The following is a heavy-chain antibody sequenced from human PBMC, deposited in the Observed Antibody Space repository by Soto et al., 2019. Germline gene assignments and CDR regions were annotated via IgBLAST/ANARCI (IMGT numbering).Heavy chain of an antibody. V-gene: IGHV3-9*01. CDR2: ISWNSKTI. CDR3: AKDTGPN. J-gene: IGHJ4*02. CDR1: GLTFDNYT. Sequence: GGSLRLSCAASGLTFDNYTMHWVRQAPGKGLEWVSGISWNSKTIAYADSVKGRFTISRDNAQNSLYLQMNSLRAEDTAFYYCAKDTGPNWGQGTLVTVSS.